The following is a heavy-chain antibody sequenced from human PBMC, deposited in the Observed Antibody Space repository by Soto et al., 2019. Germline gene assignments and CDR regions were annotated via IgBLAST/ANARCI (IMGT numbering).Heavy chain of an antibody. CDR2: IIPIFGTA. J-gene: IGHJ4*02. Sequence: SVKVSCKASGGTFSSYAISWVRQAPGQGLEWMGGIIPIFGTANYAQKFQGRVTITADESTSTAYMELSSLRSEDTAVYYWARGVVPAATTTTLLCWGQGTPVTV. V-gene: IGHV1-69*13. CDR3: ARGVVPAATTTTLLC. CDR1: GGTFSSYA. D-gene: IGHD2-2*01.